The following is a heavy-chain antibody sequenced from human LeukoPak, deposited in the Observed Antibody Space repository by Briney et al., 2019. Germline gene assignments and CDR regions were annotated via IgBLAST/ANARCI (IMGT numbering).Heavy chain of an antibody. V-gene: IGHV4-30-4*01. J-gene: IGHJ4*02. CDR2: IYYSGSS. D-gene: IGHD2-21*01. CDR3: ASGIPYYGN. Sequence: SQTLSPTCTVSGGSISSGYYYWSWIRQPPGKGLEWMGSIYYSGSSYYNPPLKSRLTLSVATSKNQSSLKLSSVTAADTAVYYCASGIPYYGNWGQGILVTVSS. CDR1: GGSISSGYYY.